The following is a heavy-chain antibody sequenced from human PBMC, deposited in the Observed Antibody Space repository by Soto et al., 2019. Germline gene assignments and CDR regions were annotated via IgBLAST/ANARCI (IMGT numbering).Heavy chain of an antibody. CDR2: ISYDGSNK. CDR1: GFTFSSYG. J-gene: IGHJ4*02. Sequence: QVQLVESGGGVVQPGRSLRLSCAASGFTFSSYGMHWVRQAPGKGLEWVAVISYDGSNKYYADSVKGRFTISRDNPKNTLYLQMNSLRAEDTAVYYCAKDKVPVVVTAPFDYWGQGTLVTVSS. CDR3: AKDKVPVVVTAPFDY. V-gene: IGHV3-30*18. D-gene: IGHD2-21*02.